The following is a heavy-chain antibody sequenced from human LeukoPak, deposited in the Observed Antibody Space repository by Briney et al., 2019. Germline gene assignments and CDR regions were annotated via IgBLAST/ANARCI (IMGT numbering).Heavy chain of an antibody. Sequence: GGSLRPSCAASGFTFSSYAMSCVRQAPGKGLEWVSAISGSGGSTYYADSVKGRFTISRDNSKNTLYLQMNSLRAEDTAVYYCAKGEQWLVTSFEYWGQGTLVTVSS. CDR1: GFTFSSYA. J-gene: IGHJ4*02. CDR3: AKGEQWLVTSFEY. D-gene: IGHD6-19*01. V-gene: IGHV3-23*01. CDR2: ISGSGGST.